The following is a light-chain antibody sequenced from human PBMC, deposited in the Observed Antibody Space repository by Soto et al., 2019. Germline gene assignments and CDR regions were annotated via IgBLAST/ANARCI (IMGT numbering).Light chain of an antibody. CDR2: DVN. V-gene: IGLV2-14*01. J-gene: IGLJ1*01. CDR1: SSDVGGYNY. Sequence: QSALTQPASVSGSPGQSITISCTETSSDVGGYNYVSWYQQHPDKAPKLIIYDVNDRPSGVSNRFSGSKSGNTASLTISGLQAEDEADYYCSSYTSSSTPYVFGTGTQLTVL. CDR3: SSYTSSSTPYV.